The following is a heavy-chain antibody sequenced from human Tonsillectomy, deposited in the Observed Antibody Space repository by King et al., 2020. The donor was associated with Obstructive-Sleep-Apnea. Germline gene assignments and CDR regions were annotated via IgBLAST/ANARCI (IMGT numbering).Heavy chain of an antibody. J-gene: IGHJ5*02. CDR1: GGSINSGDYY. Sequence: QLQESGPGLVKPSQTLSLTCTVSGGSINSGDYYWSWIRQHPGKGLEWSGDIYYSGCSHDNPSLKSRVTISVDTSKNQFSLRLTPVTAADTAVYYCARNPYSYGFVSWFDPWGQGTPVTVSS. CDR2: IYYSGCS. V-gene: IGHV4-31*03. CDR3: ARNPYSYGFVSWFDP. D-gene: IGHD5-18*01.